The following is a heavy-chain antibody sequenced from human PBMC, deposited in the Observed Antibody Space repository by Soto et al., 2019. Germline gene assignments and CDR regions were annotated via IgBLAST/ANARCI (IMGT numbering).Heavy chain of an antibody. J-gene: IGHJ2*01. Sequence: QVRLQQWGARLLKPSETLPLTCAVYGGSFSDYYWSWIRQPPGKGLEWIGEINHSGSTNYNPSLKSRVTISVDTSKNQFSLKLNSVTAADTAVYYCAREVPSRYFDLWGRGTPVTVSS. D-gene: IGHD3-10*01. CDR2: INHSGST. CDR1: GGSFSDYY. V-gene: IGHV4-34*01. CDR3: AREVPSRYFDL.